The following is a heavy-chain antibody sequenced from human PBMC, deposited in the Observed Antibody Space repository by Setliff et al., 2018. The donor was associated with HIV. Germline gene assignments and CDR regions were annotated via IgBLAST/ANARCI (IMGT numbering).Heavy chain of an antibody. CDR1: GGTFSRNP. CDR2: ITPIFGTT. D-gene: IGHD3-10*01. J-gene: IGHJ6*03. Sequence: SVKVSCKASGGTFSRNPISWVRRAPGQGLEWMGGITPIFGTTKYAQKFQGRVTITADESRTTAYLDLNSLRSEDTAAYYCATAGEMATIGYSYYYMGVWGKGTTVTVSS. V-gene: IGHV1-69*13. CDR3: ATAGEMATIGYSYYYMGV.